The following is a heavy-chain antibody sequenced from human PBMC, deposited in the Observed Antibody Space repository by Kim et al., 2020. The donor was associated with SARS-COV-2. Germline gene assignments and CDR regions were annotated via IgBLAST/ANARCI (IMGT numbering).Heavy chain of an antibody. D-gene: IGHD6-13*01. CDR3: ARQYSSRRASPLNWFDP. Sequence: LRSRVTISVDTSKNQFSLKLSSVTAADTAVYYCARQYSSRRASPLNWFDPWGQGTLVTVSS. J-gene: IGHJ5*02. V-gene: IGHV4-39*01.